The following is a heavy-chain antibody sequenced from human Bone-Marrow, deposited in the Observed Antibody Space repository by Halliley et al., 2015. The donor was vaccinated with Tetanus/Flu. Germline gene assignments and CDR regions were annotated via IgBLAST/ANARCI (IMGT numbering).Heavy chain of an antibody. V-gene: IGHV4-59*08. J-gene: IGHJ3*02. CDR1: GGSISSYY. Sequence: TLSLTCSVSGGSISSYYWSWIRQPPGKGLEWIGYIYYSGSTNYNPPLKSRVTISVDTSKNQFSLKLSSVTAADTAMYYCARHLLRDGYNFWGAFDIWGQGTVVTVSS. D-gene: IGHD5-12*01. CDR2: IYYSGST. CDR3: ARHLLRDGYNFWGAFDI.